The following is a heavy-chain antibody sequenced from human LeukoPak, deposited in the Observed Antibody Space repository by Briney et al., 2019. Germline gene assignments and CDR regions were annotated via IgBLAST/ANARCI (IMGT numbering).Heavy chain of an antibody. J-gene: IGHJ5*02. CDR1: GYTFTSYG. CDR2: ISAYNGNT. CDR3: ARSEVGVNWFDP. V-gene: IGHV1-18*01. Sequence: ASVKVSCTASGYTFTSYGISWVRQAPGQGLEWMGWISAYNGNTNYAQKLQGRVTMTTDTSTSTAYMELRSLRSDDTAVYYCARSEVGVNWFDPWGQGTLVTVSS. D-gene: IGHD2-8*01.